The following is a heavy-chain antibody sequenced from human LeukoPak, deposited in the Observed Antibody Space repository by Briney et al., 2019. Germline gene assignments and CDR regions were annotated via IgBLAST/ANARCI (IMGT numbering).Heavy chain of an antibody. CDR1: GFTFSTYG. V-gene: IGHV3-21*01. Sequence: GGPLRLSCAASGFTFSTYGMNWVRQAPGKGLEYVSFMTGSGTYIYYADSVKGRFTISRDNAKNSLYLQMDSLRAEDTAVYYCARSDGNYYDSSGYFDYWGQGTLVTVSS. J-gene: IGHJ4*02. D-gene: IGHD3-22*01. CDR3: ARSDGNYYDSSGYFDY. CDR2: MTGSGTYI.